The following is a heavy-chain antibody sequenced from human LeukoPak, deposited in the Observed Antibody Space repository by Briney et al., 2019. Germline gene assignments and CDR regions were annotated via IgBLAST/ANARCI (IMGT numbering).Heavy chain of an antibody. CDR2: INPNSGGT. Sequence: ASVKVSCKASGYTFTGYYMHWVRQAPGQGLEWMGWINPNSGGTNYAQKFQGRVTMTRDTSISTAYMELSRLRSDDTAVYYCARHLYGSGSYYILDYWGQGTLVTVSS. V-gene: IGHV1-2*02. J-gene: IGHJ4*02. D-gene: IGHD3-10*01. CDR1: GYTFTGYY. CDR3: ARHLYGSGSYYILDY.